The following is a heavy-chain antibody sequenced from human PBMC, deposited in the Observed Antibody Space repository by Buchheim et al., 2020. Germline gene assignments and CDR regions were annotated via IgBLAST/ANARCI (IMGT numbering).Heavy chain of an antibody. CDR3: VKDPSGVRDDGYYGMDV. V-gene: IGHV3-30*18. CDR2: ISYDEKNK. CDR1: GFTFTSYG. D-gene: IGHD6-13*01. Sequence: QVQLVESGGGVVQPGRSLRLSCAASGFTFTSYGMHWVRQAPGKGLEWVAVISYDEKNKWYADSVKGRFTISRDSSKNTLYLQMDSLRPEDTAMYYCVKDPSGVRDDGYYGMDVWGQGTT. J-gene: IGHJ6*02.